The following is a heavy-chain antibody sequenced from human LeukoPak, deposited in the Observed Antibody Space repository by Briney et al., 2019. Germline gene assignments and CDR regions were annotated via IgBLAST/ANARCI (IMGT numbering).Heavy chain of an antibody. CDR2: IGTSGRST. CDR1: GFTFGSYV. D-gene: IGHD3-16*01. CDR3: AKESGNAFNDPFDM. V-gene: IGHV3-23*01. J-gene: IGHJ3*02. Sequence: PGGSLRLSCAASGFTFGSYVMTWVRQAPGKGLEWVSGIGTSGRSTYYADSVKGRFTISRDNSKNTLYLQMNSLRAEDTALYYCAKESGNAFNDPFDMWGQGTMVIVSS.